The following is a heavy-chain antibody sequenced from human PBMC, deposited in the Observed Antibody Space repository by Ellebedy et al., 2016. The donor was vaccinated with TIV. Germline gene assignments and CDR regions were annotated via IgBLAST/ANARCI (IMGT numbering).Heavy chain of an antibody. CDR2: ISQDGSAK. V-gene: IGHV3-7*01. D-gene: IGHD1-26*01. J-gene: IGHJ4*02. CDR3: VRGGGWVADY. Sequence: PGGSLRLSCAASAFTFSYYWMRWVRQAPGNGLQWVASISQDGSAKYYVDSVKGRFTISRDNAKNSLYLEMNSLRAEDTAVYYCVRGGGWVADYWGQGTLVTVSS. CDR1: AFTFSYYW.